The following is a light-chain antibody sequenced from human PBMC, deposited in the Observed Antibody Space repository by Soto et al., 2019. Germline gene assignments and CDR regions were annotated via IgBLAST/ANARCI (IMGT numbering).Light chain of an antibody. CDR3: QQYNSYSPT. CDR1: QSIRSW. J-gene: IGKJ1*01. Sequence: DIQMTQSPSTLSASVGDRVTITCRASQSIRSWLSWYQQKTGKAPKLLIYDASSLESGVPSRFSGSGSGTEFTLTISSLQPDDFATYYCQQYNSYSPTFGQGTKVDIK. V-gene: IGKV1-5*01. CDR2: DAS.